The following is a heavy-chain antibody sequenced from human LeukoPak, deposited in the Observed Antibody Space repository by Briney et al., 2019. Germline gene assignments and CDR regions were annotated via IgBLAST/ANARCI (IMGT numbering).Heavy chain of an antibody. V-gene: IGHV4-59*01. CDR2: IYYSGST. CDR3: ARSDGVMATIMNY. J-gene: IGHJ4*02. Sequence: PSETLSLTCTVSGGSISSYYWSWIRQPPGKGLEWIRYIYYSGSTNYNPSLKSRVTISVDTSKNQFSLKLSSVTAADTAVYYCARSDGVMATIMNYWGQGTLVTVSS. CDR1: GGSISSYY. D-gene: IGHD5-24*01.